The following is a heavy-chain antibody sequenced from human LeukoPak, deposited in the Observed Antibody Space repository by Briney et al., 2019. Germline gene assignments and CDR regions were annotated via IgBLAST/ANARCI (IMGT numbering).Heavy chain of an antibody. CDR2: IIPISGTA. Sequence: SVKVSCKASGGTFSSYAISWVRQAPGQGLDWMGGIIPISGTANYAQKFQGRVTITADESTSTAYMELSSLRSEDTAVYYCARGSPEGSGYFYFDYWGQGTLVTVSS. CDR3: ARGSPEGSGYFYFDY. J-gene: IGHJ4*02. CDR1: GGTFSSYA. D-gene: IGHD3-3*01. V-gene: IGHV1-69*13.